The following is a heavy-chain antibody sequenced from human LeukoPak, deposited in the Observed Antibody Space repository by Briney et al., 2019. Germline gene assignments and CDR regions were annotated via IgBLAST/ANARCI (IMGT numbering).Heavy chain of an antibody. V-gene: IGHV4-30-4*07. Sequence: PSETLSLTCAVSGGSISSGGYSWSWIRQPPGKGLEWIGYIYYSGSTYYNPSLKSRVTISVDTSKNQFSLKLSSVTAADTAVYYCAREGDILTGYDAFDIWGQGTMVTVSS. J-gene: IGHJ3*02. CDR2: IYYSGST. D-gene: IGHD3-9*01. CDR1: GGSISSGGYS. CDR3: AREGDILTGYDAFDI.